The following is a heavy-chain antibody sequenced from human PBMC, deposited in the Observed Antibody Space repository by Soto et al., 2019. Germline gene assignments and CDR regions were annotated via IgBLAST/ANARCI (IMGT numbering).Heavy chain of an antibody. V-gene: IGHV4-34*01. CDR3: ARDGSSTSCYTDVCGCFDP. CDR2: INHSGST. D-gene: IGHD2-2*02. Sequence: SETLSLTCAASGVSFSGYYWSWVRQPPGEGLEWIGEINHSGSTNYNPSLKSRVTISVDTSKNQFSLKLSSVSAADTAVYYCARDGSSTSCYTDVCGCFDPRGQGTLVPVSS. CDR1: GVSFSGYY. J-gene: IGHJ5*02.